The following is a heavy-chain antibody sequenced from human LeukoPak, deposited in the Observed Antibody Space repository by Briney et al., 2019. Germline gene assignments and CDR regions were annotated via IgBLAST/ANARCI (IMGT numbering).Heavy chain of an antibody. CDR2: INHSGSS. CDR3: ARTYYDFWSGYSRDAFDI. V-gene: IGHV4-34*01. CDR1: GGSFSGYY. J-gene: IGHJ3*02. D-gene: IGHD3-3*01. Sequence: SETLSLTCAVYGGSFSGYYWNWLRQPPGKGLEWIGEINHSGSSNYNPSLTSRVTISVDTSNNQFSLKLSSVTAADTAVYYCARTYYDFWSGYSRDAFDIWGQGTMVTVSS.